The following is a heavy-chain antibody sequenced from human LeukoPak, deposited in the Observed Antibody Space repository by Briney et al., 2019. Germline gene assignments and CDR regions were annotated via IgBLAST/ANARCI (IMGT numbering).Heavy chain of an antibody. CDR2: IYSGGST. V-gene: IGHV3-66*01. CDR3: ARGGDESSGYYYVAFDI. J-gene: IGHJ3*02. D-gene: IGHD3-22*01. CDR1: GFTVSSNY. Sequence: PGGSLRLSCAASGFTVSSNYMSWVRQAPGKGLEWVSVIYSGGSTYYADSVKGRFTISRDNSKNTLTLQMNSLRAEDTAVYYCARGGDESSGYYYVAFDIWGQGTMVTVSS.